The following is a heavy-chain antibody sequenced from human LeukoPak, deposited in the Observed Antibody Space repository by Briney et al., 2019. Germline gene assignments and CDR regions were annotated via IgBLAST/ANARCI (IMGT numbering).Heavy chain of an antibody. Sequence: GGALQISWKGSGYLFNSYWIGWGRQVPGKGLEGMGIIYPGDSDTRYSPSFQGQVTISADKSISTAYLQWSSLKASDTAMYYCARHDTYYYDSSGLSPGAFDIWGQGTMVTVSS. V-gene: IGHV5-51*01. J-gene: IGHJ3*02. D-gene: IGHD3-22*01. CDR2: IYPGDSDT. CDR1: GYLFNSYW. CDR3: ARHDTYYYDSSGLSPGAFDI.